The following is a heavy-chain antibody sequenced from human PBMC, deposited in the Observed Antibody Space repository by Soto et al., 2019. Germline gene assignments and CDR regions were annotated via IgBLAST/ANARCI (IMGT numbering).Heavy chain of an antibody. D-gene: IGHD6-13*01. CDR1: WFSHSSSGMC. J-gene: IGHJ4*02. Sequence: SAPTPVYPTQTLRLTCTFSWFSHSSSGMCVSWIRQPPGKALEWLARIDWDDDKYYSTSLKTRLTISKDTSKNQVVLTMTNMDPVDTATYYCARIEYSSSWYYFDYWGQGTLVTVSS. CDR2: IDWDDDK. V-gene: IGHV2-70*11. CDR3: ARIEYSSSWYYFDY.